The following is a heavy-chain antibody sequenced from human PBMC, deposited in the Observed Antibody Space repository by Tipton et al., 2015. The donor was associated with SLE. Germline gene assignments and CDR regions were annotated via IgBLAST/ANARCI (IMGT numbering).Heavy chain of an antibody. V-gene: IGHV4-59*11. D-gene: IGHD2-21*01. Sequence: TLSLTCTVSGGSISSHYWSWIRQPPGKGLEWIGYIYYSGSTNYNPSLKSRVTISVDTSKDQFSLKLSSVTAADTAVYYCARVGELAYCGGDCYYNWFDPGGQGTLVTVSS. CDR2: IYYSGST. CDR3: ARVGELAYCGGDCYYNWFDP. J-gene: IGHJ5*02. CDR1: GGSISSHY.